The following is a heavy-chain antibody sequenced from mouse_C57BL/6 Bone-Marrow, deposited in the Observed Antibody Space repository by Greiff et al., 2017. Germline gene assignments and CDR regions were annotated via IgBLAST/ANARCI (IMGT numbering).Heavy chain of an antibody. Sequence: EVMLVESGGGLVQPGGSLKLSCAASGFTFSDYYMYWVRQTPEKRLEWVAYISNGGGSTYYPDTVKGRFTISRDNAKNTLYLQMSRLKSEDTAMYYCARLSITRYFDVWGTGTTVTVSS. CDR3: ARLSITRYFDV. V-gene: IGHV5-12*01. CDR2: ISNGGGST. D-gene: IGHD2-4*01. J-gene: IGHJ1*03. CDR1: GFTFSDYY.